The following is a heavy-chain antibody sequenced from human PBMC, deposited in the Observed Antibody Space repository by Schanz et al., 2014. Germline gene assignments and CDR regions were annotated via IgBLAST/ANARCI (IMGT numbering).Heavy chain of an antibody. D-gene: IGHD6-13*01. CDR3: ARDPDPPIAAKGQNFDY. J-gene: IGHJ4*02. CDR2: VCYDGSKK. CDR1: GFTFSSYG. Sequence: MQLVESGGGLVQPGGSLRLSCAASGFTFSSYGMHWVRQVPGKGLEWVAVVCYDGSKKYYADSVRGRFTISRENSKNTLHLQMNSLRPEDTAVYYCARDPDPPIAAKGQNFDYWGQGTLVAVSS. V-gene: IGHV3-33*01.